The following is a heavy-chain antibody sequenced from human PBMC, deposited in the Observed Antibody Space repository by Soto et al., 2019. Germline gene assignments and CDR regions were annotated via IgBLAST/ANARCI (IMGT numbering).Heavy chain of an antibody. D-gene: IGHD6-13*01. CDR2: ISGSGGST. Sequence: EVQLLESGGGLVQPGGSLRLSCEASGFTFSSYAMSWVRQAPGKGLEWVSAISGSGGSTYYAASVKGRFTISRDNSKNTLYLQMNSLRAEDTAVYYCAKDPEQLVLLYYFDYWGQGTLVTVSS. J-gene: IGHJ4*02. V-gene: IGHV3-23*01. CDR1: GFTFSSYA. CDR3: AKDPEQLVLLYYFDY.